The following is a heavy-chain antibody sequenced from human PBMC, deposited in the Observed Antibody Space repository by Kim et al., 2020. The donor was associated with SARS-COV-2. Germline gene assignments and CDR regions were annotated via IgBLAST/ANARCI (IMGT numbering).Heavy chain of an antibody. J-gene: IGHJ6*02. V-gene: IGHV3-11*06. CDR3: ARLSSSSWYGIHYYGMDV. Sequence: KGRFTISRDNAKNSLYLQMNSLRAEDTAVYYCARLSSSSWYGIHYYGMDVWGQGTTVTVSS. D-gene: IGHD6-13*01.